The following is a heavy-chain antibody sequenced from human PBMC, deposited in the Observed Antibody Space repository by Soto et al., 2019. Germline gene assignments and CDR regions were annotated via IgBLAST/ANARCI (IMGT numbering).Heavy chain of an antibody. CDR2: ISAYNGNT. V-gene: IGHV1-18*01. J-gene: IGHJ4*02. CDR3: ARRRRYYDSSGYFDY. D-gene: IGHD3-22*01. Sequence: QVQLVQSGAEVKKPGASVKVSCKASGYTFTSYGISWVRQAPRQGLEWMGWISAYNGNTNYAQKLQGRVTMTTDTSTSTAYMELRSLRSDDTAVYYCARRRRYYDSSGYFDYWGQGTLVTVSS. CDR1: GYTFTSYG.